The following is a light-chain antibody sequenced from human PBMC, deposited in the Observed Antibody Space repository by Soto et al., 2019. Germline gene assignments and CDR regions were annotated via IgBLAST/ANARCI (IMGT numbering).Light chain of an antibody. CDR2: DVS. V-gene: IGLV2-14*03. CDR3: SSYTSSSTLV. Sequence: QSALTQPASVSGSPGQSITISCTGTSSDVGGYNYVSWYQQHPGKAPKLMIYDVSNRPSGVSNRFSGSKSGSTASLTISGLQAEDEAGYYCSSYTSSSTLVFGGGTKVTVL. J-gene: IGLJ2*01. CDR1: SSDVGGYNY.